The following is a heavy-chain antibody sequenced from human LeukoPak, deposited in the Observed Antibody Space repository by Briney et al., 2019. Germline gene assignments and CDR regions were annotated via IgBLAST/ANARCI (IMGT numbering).Heavy chain of an antibody. CDR3: ARARLDSSSSEYYYYMDV. CDR1: GFTFSSYE. V-gene: IGHV3-48*03. D-gene: IGHD6-6*01. CDR2: ISSSGSTI. J-gene: IGHJ6*03. Sequence: GGSLRLSXAASGFTFSSYEMNWVRQAPGKGLEWVSYISSSGSTIYYADSVKGRFTISRDNAKNSLYLQMNSLRAEDTAVYYCARARLDSSSSEYYYYMDVWGKGTTVTVSS.